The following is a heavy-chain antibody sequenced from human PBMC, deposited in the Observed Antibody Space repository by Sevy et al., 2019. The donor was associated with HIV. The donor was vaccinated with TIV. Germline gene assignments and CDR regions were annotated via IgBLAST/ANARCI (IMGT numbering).Heavy chain of an antibody. J-gene: IGHJ5*02. CDR1: GFTFSSYW. V-gene: IGHV3-7*01. D-gene: IGHD3-9*01. Sequence: GGSLRLSCAASGFTFSSYWMSWVRQAPGKGLEWVANINKDGSEKYYVDSVKGRFTISRDNAKNSLYLQMNSLRAEDTAVYYCARDQVLRYFDWWFDPWGQGTLVTVSS. CDR2: INKDGSEK. CDR3: ARDQVLRYFDWWFDP.